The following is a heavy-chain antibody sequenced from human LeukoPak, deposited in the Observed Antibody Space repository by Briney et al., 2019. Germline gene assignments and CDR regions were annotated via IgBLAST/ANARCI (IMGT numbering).Heavy chain of an antibody. J-gene: IGHJ5*02. CDR3: ATGPAITMVRGVIRSGFDP. V-gene: IGHV1-24*01. D-gene: IGHD3-10*01. CDR2: FDPEDGET. Sequence: ASVKVSCKVSGYTLTESSMHWVRQAPGKGLEWMGGFDPEDGETIYAQKFQGRVTMTEDTSTDTAYMELSSLRSEDTAVYYCATGPAITMVRGVIRSGFDPWGQGTLVTVSS. CDR1: GYTLTESS.